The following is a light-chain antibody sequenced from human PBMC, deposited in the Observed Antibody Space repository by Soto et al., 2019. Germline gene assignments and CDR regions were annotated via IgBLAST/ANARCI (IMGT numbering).Light chain of an antibody. CDR1: QSVSSSF. CDR2: GAS. CDR3: HQYDSSPRT. V-gene: IGKV3-20*01. J-gene: IGKJ1*01. Sequence: EIVLTQSPGTLSLSPGERATLSCRASQSVSSSFLAWYQQKPGQAPRLLIYGASSRATGIPDRFSGKGSGTDFTLTISRLEPEDFAVYYCHQYDSSPRTFGQGTKVEIK.